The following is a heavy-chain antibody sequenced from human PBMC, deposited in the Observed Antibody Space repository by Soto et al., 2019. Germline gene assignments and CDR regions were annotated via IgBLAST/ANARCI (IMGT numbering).Heavy chain of an antibody. V-gene: IGHV4-28*01. Sequence: PSETLSLTCAVSGYSISSSNWWGWIRQPPGKGLEWIGYIYYSGTTYYNPSLKSRVTMSVDTSKNQFSLKLSSVTAADTAVYYCARCGTPQSGSSDYWGQGTLVTVSS. CDR3: ARCGTPQSGSSDY. CDR1: GYSISSSNW. J-gene: IGHJ4*02. CDR2: IYYSGTT. D-gene: IGHD1-26*01.